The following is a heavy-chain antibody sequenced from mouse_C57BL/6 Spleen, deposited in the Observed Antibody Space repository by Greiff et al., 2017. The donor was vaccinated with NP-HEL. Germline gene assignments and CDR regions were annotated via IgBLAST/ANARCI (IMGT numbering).Heavy chain of an antibody. J-gene: IGHJ1*03. CDR3: ARDGSYFWYFDV. V-gene: IGHV1-54*01. Sequence: QVQLQQSGAELVRPGTSVKVSCKASGYAFTNYLIEWVKQRPGQGLEWIGVINPGSGGTNYNEKFKGKATLTADKSSSTAYMQLSSLTSEDSAVYFCARDGSYFWYFDVWGTGTTVTVSS. CDR2: INPGSGGT. D-gene: IGHD1-1*02. CDR1: GYAFTNYL.